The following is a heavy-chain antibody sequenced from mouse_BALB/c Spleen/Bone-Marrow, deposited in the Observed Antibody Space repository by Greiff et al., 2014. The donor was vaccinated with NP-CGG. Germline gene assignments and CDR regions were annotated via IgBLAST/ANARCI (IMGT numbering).Heavy chain of an antibody. CDR1: GYTFTSYW. D-gene: IGHD2-14*01. Sequence: QVQLQQSGAELAKPGASVKMSCKASGYTFTSYWMHWVKQRPGQGLEWIGYINPSTGYTEYNQKFKDKATLTADKSSSTAYMQLSSLTSEDSAVYYCASRYDWCFDVWGAGTTVTVSS. V-gene: IGHV1-7*01. CDR3: ASRYDWCFDV. J-gene: IGHJ1*01. CDR2: INPSTGYT.